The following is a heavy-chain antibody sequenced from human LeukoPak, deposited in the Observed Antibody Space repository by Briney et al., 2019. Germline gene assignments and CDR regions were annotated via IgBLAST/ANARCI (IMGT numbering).Heavy chain of an antibody. J-gene: IGHJ4*02. Sequence: GGSLRLSCAASGFTVSSNYMSWVRQAPGKGLEWVSVIYSGGSTYNADSVKGRFTISRDNSKNTLYLQMNSLRAEDTAVYYCARESMAAGFDYWGQGTLVTVSS. CDR3: ARESMAAGFDY. D-gene: IGHD2-8*01. CDR2: IYSGGST. V-gene: IGHV3-53*01. CDR1: GFTVSSNY.